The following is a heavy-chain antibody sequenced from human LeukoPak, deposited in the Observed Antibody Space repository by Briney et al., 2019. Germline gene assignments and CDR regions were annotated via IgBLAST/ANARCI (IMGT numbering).Heavy chain of an antibody. CDR3: AREDNLGSGSSPNDY. Sequence: SVKVSCKASGGTFSSYAISWVRQAPGQGLGWMGGIIPIFGTANYAQKFQGRVTMTRDTSISTAYMELSRLRSDDTAVYYCAREDNLGSGSSPNDYWGQGTLVTVSS. J-gene: IGHJ4*02. D-gene: IGHD6-19*01. V-gene: IGHV1-69*05. CDR1: GGTFSSYA. CDR2: IIPIFGTA.